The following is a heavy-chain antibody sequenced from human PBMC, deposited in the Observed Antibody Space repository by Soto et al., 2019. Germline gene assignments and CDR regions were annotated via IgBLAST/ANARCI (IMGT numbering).Heavy chain of an antibody. D-gene: IGHD3-3*01. CDR2: ISYSGNSK. CDR3: AEGNLNQEIWRGYPPDY. V-gene: IGHV3-23*01. CDR1: GFTFSTFA. Sequence: EVQLLESGGGLAQPGESLRLSCAASGFTFSTFAMNWVRQAPGKGLEWVSAISYSGNSKYYADSVKGRFTISRDNSKNTLYLQINSLRGEDTAVYYCAEGNLNQEIWRGYPPDYWGQGTLVTVSS. J-gene: IGHJ4*02.